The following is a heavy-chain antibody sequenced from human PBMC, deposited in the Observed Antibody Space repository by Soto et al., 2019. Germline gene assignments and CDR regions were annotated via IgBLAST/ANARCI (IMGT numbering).Heavy chain of an antibody. Sequence: QVQLVESGGGVVQPGRSLRLSCAASGFTFSSYAMHWVRQAPGKGLEWVAVISYDGSNKYYEDSVKGRFTISRDNSKNTLYLQMNSLRAEDTAVYYCARTSELPYYYYSSGYYPGYYFDYWGQGTLVTVSS. V-gene: IGHV3-30-3*01. J-gene: IGHJ4*02. CDR2: ISYDGSNK. CDR1: GFTFSSYA. D-gene: IGHD3-22*01. CDR3: ARTSELPYYYYSSGYYPGYYFDY.